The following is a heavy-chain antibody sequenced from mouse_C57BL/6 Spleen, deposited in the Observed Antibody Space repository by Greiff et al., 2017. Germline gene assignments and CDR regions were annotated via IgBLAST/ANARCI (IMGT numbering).Heavy chain of an antibody. CDR3: ARETTAQATWAY. CDR2: IYPGSGST. CDR1: GYTFTSYW. V-gene: IGHV1-55*01. J-gene: IGHJ3*01. Sequence: QVQLKQPGAELVKPGASVKMSCKASGYTFTSYWITWVKQRPGQGLEWIGDIYPGSGSTNYNEKFKSKATLTVDTSSSTAYMQLSSLTSEDSAVYYCARETTAQATWAYWGQGTLVTVSA. D-gene: IGHD3-2*02.